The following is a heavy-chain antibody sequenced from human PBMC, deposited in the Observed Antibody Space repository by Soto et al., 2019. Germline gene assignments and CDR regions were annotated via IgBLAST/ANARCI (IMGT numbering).Heavy chain of an antibody. CDR2: IISIFGTP. CDR1: GGTFNSYV. Sequence: QVQLVQSGAEVKKPGSSVKVSCKASGGTFNSYVFNWVRQAPGQGLEWMGGIISIFGTPNYGQKFQGRVTXTXDXXTSTGFRAWSSLPSEDTAIDYCARDLGSGYDPGDYWGQGTLVTVSS. CDR3: ARDLGSGYDPGDY. D-gene: IGHD5-12*01. V-gene: IGHV1-69*05. J-gene: IGHJ4*02.